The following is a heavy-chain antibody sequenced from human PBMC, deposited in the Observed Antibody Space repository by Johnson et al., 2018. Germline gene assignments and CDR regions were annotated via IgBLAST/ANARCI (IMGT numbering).Heavy chain of an antibody. D-gene: IGHD5-12*01. Sequence: QVQLQESGPGLVKSLETLSLICTISGGSISRHSWSWIRQSPGKGLEWIGNVFYSGDTNYNPSLKSRVTISADTSKNQFSLELRSVTAADSAMYYLEEPAYRGFDLLARYYDYGMVVWDPGTTVCVS. V-gene: IGHV4-59*11. CDR3: EEPAYRGFDLLARYYDYGMVV. CDR1: GGSISRHS. J-gene: IGHJ6*02. CDR2: VFYSGDT.